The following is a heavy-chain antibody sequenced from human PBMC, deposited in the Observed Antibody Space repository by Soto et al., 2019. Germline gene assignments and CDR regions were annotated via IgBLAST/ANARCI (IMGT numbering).Heavy chain of an antibody. V-gene: IGHV1-69*01. CDR3: AKVRYSSPMGYYYGMDV. Sequence: QAQLEQSGGAVKKPGSSVKVSCKASRVAFSKFIVTWVRQAPGLGLEWVGGIIPIFGTANYAQKFQGRVTITADASTSKSYMEVNNLRSEDTAVYYCAKVRYSSPMGYYYGMDVWGQGTTVTVSS. D-gene: IGHD6-19*01. CDR1: RVAFSKFI. CDR2: IIPIFGTA. J-gene: IGHJ6*02.